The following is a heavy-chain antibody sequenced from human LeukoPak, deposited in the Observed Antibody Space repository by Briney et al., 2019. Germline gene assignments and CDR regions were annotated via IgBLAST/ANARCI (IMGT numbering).Heavy chain of an antibody. Sequence: ASVNLSCQASGYNFASHTIHWVRQAPGQSPEWMGWINAGNGNTKYSQKFQGRVTTSRDTSASTAYMGLSSLRSEDTAVFYCARDRRYYVSGGKDGFDIWGQGTMVTVSS. V-gene: IGHV1-3*01. D-gene: IGHD3-10*01. CDR2: INAGNGNT. CDR1: GYNFASHT. CDR3: ARDRRYYVSGGKDGFDI. J-gene: IGHJ3*02.